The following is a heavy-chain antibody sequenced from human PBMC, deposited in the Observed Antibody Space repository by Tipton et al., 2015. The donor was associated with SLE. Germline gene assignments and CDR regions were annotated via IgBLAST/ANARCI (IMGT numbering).Heavy chain of an antibody. CDR1: GGSINSYY. CDR3: ASQNGEGYCSGGSCPGD. J-gene: IGHJ4*02. D-gene: IGHD2-15*01. Sequence: TLSLTCTVSGGSINSYYWSWIRQPPGKGLEWIGCIYYSGSTYYNPSLKSRVTISVDTSKNQFSLKLSSVTAADTAVYYCASQNGEGYCSGGSCPGDWGQGTLVTVSS. CDR2: IYYSGST. V-gene: IGHV4-59*12.